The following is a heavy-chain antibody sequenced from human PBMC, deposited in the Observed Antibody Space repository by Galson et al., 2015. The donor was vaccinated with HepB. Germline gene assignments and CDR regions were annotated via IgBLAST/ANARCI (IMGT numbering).Heavy chain of an antibody. J-gene: IGHJ4*02. Sequence: SLRLSCAASGFTFSTQGIHWVRQAPGKGLEWVGVVSYDGSYTFYGDSVKGRFTISRDNSKNTVYLQLNSLKTEDTAVYYCTAMIRGGNLIDYWGQGTLVSVSS. V-gene: IGHV3-30*03. CDR2: VSYDGSYT. CDR3: TAMIRGGNLIDY. CDR1: GFTFSTQG. D-gene: IGHD3-10*01.